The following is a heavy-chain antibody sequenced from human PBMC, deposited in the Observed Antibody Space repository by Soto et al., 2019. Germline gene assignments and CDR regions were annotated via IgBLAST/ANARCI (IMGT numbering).Heavy chain of an antibody. J-gene: IGHJ4*02. V-gene: IGHV4-31*03. Sequence: QVQLQESGPGLVKPSQTLSLTCTVSGGSISSGGYYWSWIRQHPGKGLEWIGYIYYSGSTYYNPSLKSRVTISVDTSKNQFPLKLSSVTAADTAVYYCARLGYCSSTSCYGGFGWGQGTLVTVSS. D-gene: IGHD2-2*01. CDR3: ARLGYCSSTSCYGGFG. CDR1: GGSISSGGYY. CDR2: IYYSGST.